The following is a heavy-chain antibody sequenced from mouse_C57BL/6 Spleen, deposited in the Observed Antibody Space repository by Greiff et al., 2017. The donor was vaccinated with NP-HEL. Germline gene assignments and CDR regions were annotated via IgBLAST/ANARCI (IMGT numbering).Heavy chain of an antibody. D-gene: IGHD4-1*01. CDR3: ARKDWDSYFDD. CDR2: INPNNGGT. CDR1: GYTFTDSY. J-gene: IGHJ2*01. V-gene: IGHV1-26*01. Sequence: EVQLQQSGPELVKPGASVKISCKASGYTFTDSYMNWVKPSHGKSLSWIGDINPNNGGTSYNQKFTGKATLTVDKSSSTAYMELRSLTSEDSAVYYCARKDWDSYFDDWGQGTTLTVSS.